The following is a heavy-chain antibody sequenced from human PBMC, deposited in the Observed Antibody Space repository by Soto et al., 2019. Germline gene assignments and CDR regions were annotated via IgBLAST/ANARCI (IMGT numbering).Heavy chain of an antibody. J-gene: IGHJ3*02. CDR3: ARARYCSGGSCYHDAFDI. Sequence: GGSLRLSCAASGFTFSSYGMHWVRQAPGKGLEWVAVIWYDGSNKYYADSVKGRFTISRDNSKNTLYLQMNSLGAEDTAVYYCARARYCSGGSCYHDAFDIWGQGTMVTVSS. CDR1: GFTFSSYG. CDR2: IWYDGSNK. V-gene: IGHV3-33*01. D-gene: IGHD2-15*01.